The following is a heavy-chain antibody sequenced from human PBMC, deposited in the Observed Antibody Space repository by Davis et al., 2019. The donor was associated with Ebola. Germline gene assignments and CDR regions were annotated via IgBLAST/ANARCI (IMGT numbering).Heavy chain of an antibody. CDR3: ARGGGRITMVRGVIIPAFDI. CDR1: GGTFSSYA. J-gene: IGHJ3*02. Sequence: SVKVSCKASGGTFSSYAISWVRQAPGQGLEWMGGIIPIFGTANYAQKFQGRVTITADESTSTAYMELSSLRSEDTAVYYCARGGGRITMVRGVIIPAFDIWGQGTMVTVSS. D-gene: IGHD3-10*01. CDR2: IIPIFGTA. V-gene: IGHV1-69*13.